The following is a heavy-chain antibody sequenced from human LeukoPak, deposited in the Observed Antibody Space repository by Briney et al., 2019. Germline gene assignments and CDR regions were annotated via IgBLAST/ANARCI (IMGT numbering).Heavy chain of an antibody. J-gene: IGHJ4*02. CDR1: GFTFSSYG. D-gene: IGHD3-10*01. CDR2: IWYDGSNK. CDR3: ARLTHMGSIDY. Sequence: GGSLRLSCAASGFTFSSYGMHWVRQAPGKGLEWVAVIWYDGSNKYYADSVKGRFTISRDNSKNTLYLQMNSLRAEDTAVYYCARLTHMGSIDYWGQGTLVTVSS. V-gene: IGHV3-33*01.